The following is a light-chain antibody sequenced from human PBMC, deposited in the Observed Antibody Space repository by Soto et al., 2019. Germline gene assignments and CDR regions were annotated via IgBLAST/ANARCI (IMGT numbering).Light chain of an antibody. CDR3: QQSYSTPYT. CDR1: QSISSN. V-gene: IGKV1-39*01. CDR2: VAS. J-gene: IGKJ2*01. Sequence: DIQMTQSPSSLSASVGDRVTITCRASQSISSNLNWYQQKPGEAPKLLIYVASSLQSGVPSRFSGSESGTDYTLTISSLQPDDFATYYCQQSYSTPYTFGQGTKLELK.